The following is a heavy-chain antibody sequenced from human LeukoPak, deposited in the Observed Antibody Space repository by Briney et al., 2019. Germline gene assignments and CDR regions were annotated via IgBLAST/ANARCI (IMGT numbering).Heavy chain of an antibody. CDR2: IKQDGSEK. V-gene: IGHV3-7*01. D-gene: IGHD3-10*01. Sequence: GGSLRLSCAASGFTFSNYYISWVRQAPGKGLEWVANIKQDGSEKNYVDSVKGRFTISRDNAKNSLYLQMNGLRAEDTAVYYCARDRRGEESPYNWFDPWGQRTLVTVSS. J-gene: IGHJ5*02. CDR3: ARDRRGEESPYNWFDP. CDR1: GFTFSNYY.